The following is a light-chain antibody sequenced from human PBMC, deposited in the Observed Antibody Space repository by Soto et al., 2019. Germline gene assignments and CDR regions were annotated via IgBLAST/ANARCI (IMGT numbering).Light chain of an antibody. Sequence: QSALKQPPSGSESPSQRVTISYTGNSSNIGAGYDVHWYQQLPGTAPKLLIYGNSNRPSGVPDRFSGSKSGTSASLAITGLQAEDEADYYCQSYDSSLSGLYVFGTGTKVTVL. J-gene: IGLJ1*01. CDR3: QSYDSSLSGLYV. V-gene: IGLV1-40*01. CDR2: GNS. CDR1: SSNIGAGYD.